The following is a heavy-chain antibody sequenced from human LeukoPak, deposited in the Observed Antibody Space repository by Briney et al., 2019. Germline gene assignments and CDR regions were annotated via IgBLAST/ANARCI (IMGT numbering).Heavy chain of an antibody. CDR1: GDSVSSNSAA. V-gene: IGHV6-1*01. J-gene: IGHJ6*02. CDR3: ASSFPGEQLVAYYYGMDV. CDR2: TYYKSKWYN. D-gene: IGHD6-13*01. Sequence: SRTLSLTFALSGDSVSSNSAAWSWLRQSPSRGLEWLGRTYYKSKWYNDYAVSVKSRITINPDTSKNQLSLQLNSVTTEDTAVYYCASSFPGEQLVAYYYGMDVWGQGTTVTVSS.